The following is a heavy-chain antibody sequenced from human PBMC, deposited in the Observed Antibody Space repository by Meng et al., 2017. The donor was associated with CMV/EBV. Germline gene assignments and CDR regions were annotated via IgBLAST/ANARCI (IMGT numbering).Heavy chain of an antibody. Sequence: FSGYYWSWIRQPPGRGLEWIGEINHSGSTNYNPSLKSRVTISVDTSKNQFSLKLSSVTAADTAVYYCARGEIVVVPAAIRFNWYFDLWGRGTLVTVSS. CDR2: INHSGST. J-gene: IGHJ2*01. V-gene: IGHV4-34*01. CDR1: FSGYY. CDR3: ARGEIVVVPAAIRFNWYFDL. D-gene: IGHD2-2*02.